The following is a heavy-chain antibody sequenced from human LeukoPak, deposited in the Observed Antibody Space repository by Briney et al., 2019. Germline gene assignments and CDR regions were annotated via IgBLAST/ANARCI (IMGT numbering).Heavy chain of an antibody. D-gene: IGHD4-11*01. V-gene: IGHV1-2*02. CDR3: ARVASISPHPDY. CDR1: GYTFTCYY. Sequence: ASVKVSCKASGYTFTCYYMHWVRQAPGQGLEWMGWINPNSGGTNYAQKFQGRVTMTRDTSISTAYMELSRLRSDDTAVYYCARVASISPHPDYWGQGTLVTVSS. J-gene: IGHJ4*02. CDR2: INPNSGGT.